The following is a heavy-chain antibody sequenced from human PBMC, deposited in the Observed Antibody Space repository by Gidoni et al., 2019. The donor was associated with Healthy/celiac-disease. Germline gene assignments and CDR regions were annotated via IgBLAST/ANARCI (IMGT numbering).Heavy chain of an antibody. D-gene: IGHD5-12*01. Sequence: EVQMLESGGGLVQPGGSLRLSCAASGFTFSSYAMSWVRQAPGKGLQWVSASSGSGGSTYYADSVKGRFTISRDNSKNTLYLQMNSLRAEDTAVYYCAKGTGPRKVAYFDYWGQGTLVTVSS. CDR1: GFTFSSYA. CDR2: SSGSGGST. V-gene: IGHV3-23*01. J-gene: IGHJ4*02. CDR3: AKGTGPRKVAYFDY.